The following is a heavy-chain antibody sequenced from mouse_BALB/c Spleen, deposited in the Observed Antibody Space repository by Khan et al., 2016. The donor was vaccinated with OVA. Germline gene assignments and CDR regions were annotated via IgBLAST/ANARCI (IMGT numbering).Heavy chain of an antibody. CDR3: ARPHYCSYSLDH. V-gene: IGHV9-3-1*01. D-gene: IGHD2-12*01. CDR2: INTFTGEP. CDR1: GYTFTNYG. Sequence: QIQLVQSGPEMKKPGETVKISCKASGYTFTNYGMNWVKQSPGKALKWMGWINTFTGEPTYADDFKGRFAFSLETSASTASLQINNLKNEDTVTYFCARPHYCSYSLDHWGQGTSLTVSS. J-gene: IGHJ4*01.